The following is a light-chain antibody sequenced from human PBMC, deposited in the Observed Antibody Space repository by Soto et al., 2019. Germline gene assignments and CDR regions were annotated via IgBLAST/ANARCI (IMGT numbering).Light chain of an antibody. V-gene: IGLV2-14*01. CDR1: SSDVGGYNY. CDR3: SSYTSRNTLI. Sequence: QSVLTQPVSVSGSPGQFITISCTGTSSDVGGYNYVSWYQQHAGKVPKLLIYDVSNRPSGVYDRFSGSKSGNTASLASSGLQAEDEADYYCSSYTSRNTLIFGGGTKLTVL. CDR2: DVS. J-gene: IGLJ2*01.